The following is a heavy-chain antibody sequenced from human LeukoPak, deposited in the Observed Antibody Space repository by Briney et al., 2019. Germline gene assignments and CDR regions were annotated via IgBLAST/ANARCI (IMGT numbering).Heavy chain of an antibody. CDR3: ARGVDYDRTFDS. D-gene: IGHD3-16*01. J-gene: IGHJ4*02. V-gene: IGHV3-53*01. CDR2: IYSSGAT. CDR1: GFTFSSYW. Sequence: GGSLRLSCAASGFTFSSYWMSWVRQAPGKGLERVSLIYSSGATYYGDSVKGRFTISRDNSKNTLFLQMNSLRVEDTAVYYCARGVDYDRTFDSWGQGTLVTVSS.